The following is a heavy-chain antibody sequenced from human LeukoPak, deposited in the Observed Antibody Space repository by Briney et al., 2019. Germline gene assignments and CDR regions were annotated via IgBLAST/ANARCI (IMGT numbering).Heavy chain of an antibody. V-gene: IGHV4-59*01. D-gene: IGHD4-23*01. CDR3: ARAQIPYGGNSFDY. CDR2: IYYSGST. CDR1: GGSISSYY. Sequence: SETLSLTCTVSGGSISSYYWSWIRQPPGEGLEWSGYIYYSGSTNYNPSLKSRVTISVDTSKNQFSLKLSSVTAADTAVYYCARAQIPYGGNSFDYWGQGTLVTVSS. J-gene: IGHJ4*02.